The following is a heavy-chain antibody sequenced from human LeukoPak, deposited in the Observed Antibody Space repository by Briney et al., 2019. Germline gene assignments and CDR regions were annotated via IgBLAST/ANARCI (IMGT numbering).Heavy chain of an antibody. J-gene: IGHJ4*02. CDR3: VRRGQRLNPGLYYFDY. V-gene: IGHV4-39*01. CDR1: GASISSGDYY. Sequence: SETLSLTCTVSGASISSGDYYWGWIRQSPGKGLEWIGTIYYSGRTNYNPSLKSRVTISVDTSENQFPLRLSSVTATDTAVYYCVRRGQRLNPGLYYFDYWGQGTLVTVSS. CDR2: IYYSGRT. D-gene: IGHD6-25*01.